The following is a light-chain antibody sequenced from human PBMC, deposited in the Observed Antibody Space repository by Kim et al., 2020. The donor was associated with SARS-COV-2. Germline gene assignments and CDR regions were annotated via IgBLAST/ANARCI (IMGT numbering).Light chain of an antibody. CDR2: DTS. J-gene: IGKJ1*01. Sequence: SPVERVTLSGRASETVADKLAWYRQRPGQAPRLLIYDTSARATDIPDRFSGSGSGTDFTLTISSLQAEDVGIYYCKQYRHWPPWTFGQGTKVDIK. CDR3: KQYRHWPPWT. V-gene: IGKV3D-15*01. CDR1: ETVADK.